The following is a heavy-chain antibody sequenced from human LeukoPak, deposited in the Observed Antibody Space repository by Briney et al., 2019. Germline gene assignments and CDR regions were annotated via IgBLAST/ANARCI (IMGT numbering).Heavy chain of an antibody. Sequence: SVKVSCKASGGTFSSYAISWVRQAPGQGLEWMGGIIPMFGTANYAQKFQDRVTITADESTSTAYMELSSLRSEDTAVYYCARPYSGNYLGTDSWGQGTLVTVSS. CDR1: GGTFSSYA. CDR3: ARPYSGNYLGTDS. V-gene: IGHV1-69*13. J-gene: IGHJ4*02. D-gene: IGHD1-26*01. CDR2: IIPMFGTA.